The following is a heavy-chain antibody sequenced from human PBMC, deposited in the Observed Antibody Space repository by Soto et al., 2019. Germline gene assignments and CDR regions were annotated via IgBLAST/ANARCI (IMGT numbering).Heavy chain of an antibody. J-gene: IGHJ6*04. D-gene: IGHD1-7*01. CDR2: IIPIFGTA. CDR3: ARSPASRYNWNFGYYYGMDV. V-gene: IGHV1-69*13. Sequence: SVKVSCKASGGTFSSYAISWVRQAPGQGLEWMGGIIPIFGTANYAQKFQGRVTITADESTSTAYMELSSLRSEDTAVYYCARSPASRYNWNFGYYYGMDVWGKGTTVTVSS. CDR1: GGTFSSYA.